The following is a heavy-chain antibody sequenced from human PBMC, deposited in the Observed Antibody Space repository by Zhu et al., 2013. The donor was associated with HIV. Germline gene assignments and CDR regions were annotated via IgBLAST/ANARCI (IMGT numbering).Heavy chain of an antibody. Sequence: QVHLVQSGAETKQPGASVKVSCKTSGYTFTDHYLHWVRQAPGQGLEWMGWIKPDSGFTNYAQMFQGRITLTRDVSLSTIFMELASLTSDDTAVYYCARGRGRSGDYYYYMDVWGKGTTVTVSS. CDR1: GYTFTDHY. CDR2: IKPDSGFT. D-gene: IGHD3-10*01. CDR3: ARGRGRSGDYYYYMDV. V-gene: IGHV1-2*02. J-gene: IGHJ6*03.